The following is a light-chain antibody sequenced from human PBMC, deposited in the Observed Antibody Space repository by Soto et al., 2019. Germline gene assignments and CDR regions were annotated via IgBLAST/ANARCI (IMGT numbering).Light chain of an antibody. Sequence: QSVLTQPASVSGSPGQSITISCTGTSSDVGGYDYVSWYQQHPGKAPRLMIYDVNNRPSGVSNRFSGSKSGNTASLTISGLQAEDEADYYCNSYSTSSTPLVFGGGTKLPS. J-gene: IGLJ2*01. CDR3: NSYSTSSTPLV. CDR1: SSDVGGYDY. CDR2: DVN. V-gene: IGLV2-14*03.